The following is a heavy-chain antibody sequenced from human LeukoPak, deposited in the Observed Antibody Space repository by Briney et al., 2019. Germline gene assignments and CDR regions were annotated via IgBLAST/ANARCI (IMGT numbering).Heavy chain of an antibody. Sequence: GASVKVSCKASGYTFTGYDINWVRQATGQGLEWVGWMNPYSGNTGYAKKFQGRVTMTRDTSTTTAYMELSRLTSEDTAVYYCVRRLDTIEFDPWGQGTLVTVSS. V-gene: IGHV1-8*01. CDR3: VRRLDTIEFDP. CDR2: MNPYSGNT. J-gene: IGHJ5*02. CDR1: GYTFTGYD. D-gene: IGHD5-18*01.